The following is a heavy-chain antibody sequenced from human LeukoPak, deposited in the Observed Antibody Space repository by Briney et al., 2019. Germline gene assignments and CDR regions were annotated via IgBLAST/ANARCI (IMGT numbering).Heavy chain of an antibody. CDR2: TYYRSKWYN. J-gene: IGHJ6*02. V-gene: IGHV6-1*01. Sequence: SQTLSLTCAISGDIVSSNSAAWNWIRQSPSRGLEWLGRTYYRSKWYNDYAVSVKSRITINPDTSKNQFSLQLNSVTPEDTAVYYCAREWGGSYQPYYYYGMDVWGQGTTVTVSS. CDR1: GDIVSSNSAA. D-gene: IGHD1-26*01. CDR3: AREWGGSYQPYYYYGMDV.